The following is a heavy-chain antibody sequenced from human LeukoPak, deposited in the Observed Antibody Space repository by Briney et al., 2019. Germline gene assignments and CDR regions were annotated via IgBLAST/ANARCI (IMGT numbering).Heavy chain of an antibody. CDR2: INHSGST. Sequence: SETLSLTCAVYGGSFSGYYWSWIRQTPGEGLEWIGEINHSGSTNYNPSLKSRVTISVDTSKNQFSLKLSSVTAADTALYYCARRTRGYSYGPYYYGMDVWGQGTTVTVSS. J-gene: IGHJ6*02. CDR1: GGSFSGYY. V-gene: IGHV4-34*01. CDR3: ARRTRGYSYGPYYYGMDV. D-gene: IGHD5-18*01.